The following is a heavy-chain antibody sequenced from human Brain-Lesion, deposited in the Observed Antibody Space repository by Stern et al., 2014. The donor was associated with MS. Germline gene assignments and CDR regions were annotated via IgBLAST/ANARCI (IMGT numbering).Heavy chain of an antibody. D-gene: IGHD3-3*01. J-gene: IGHJ6*02. V-gene: IGHV1-2*02. Sequence: VQLEESGAEVKKPGASVKVSCKTSGYIFTGYYIHWVRQAPGQGLEWMAWINPNTGGPTYAQKFQGRVTMSRDTSISTAYVELSSLTSDDTAVYYCARDQRGITIFGVVTDYYYLGMDVWGQGTTVTVSS. CDR3: ARDQRGITIFGVVTDYYYLGMDV. CDR2: INPNTGGP. CDR1: GYIFTGYY.